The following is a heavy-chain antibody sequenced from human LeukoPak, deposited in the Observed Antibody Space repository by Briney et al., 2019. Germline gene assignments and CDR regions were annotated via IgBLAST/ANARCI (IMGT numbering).Heavy chain of an antibody. CDR2: ISSSSSTI. D-gene: IGHD6-19*01. V-gene: IGHV3-11*01. Sequence: PGGSLRLSCAASGFTFSDYYMSWIRQAPGKGLEWVSYISSSSSTIYYADSVKGRFTISRDNAKNSLYLQMNSLRSDDTAVYYCAREAVAPQQTYNWFDPWGQGTLVTVSS. CDR1: GFTFSDYY. J-gene: IGHJ5*02. CDR3: AREAVAPQQTYNWFDP.